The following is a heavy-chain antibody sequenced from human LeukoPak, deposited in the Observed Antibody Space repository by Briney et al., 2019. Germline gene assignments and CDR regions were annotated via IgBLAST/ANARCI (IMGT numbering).Heavy chain of an antibody. CDR3: AKDLGDNWFDP. CDR2: IWYDGSNK. CDR1: GFTFRSYG. J-gene: IGHJ5*02. Sequence: GGSLRLSCAASGFTFRSYGMHWVRQAPGKGLEWVAVIWYDGSNKYYADSVKGRFTISRDNSKNTLYLQMNSLRAEDTAVYYCAKDLGDNWFDPWGQGTLVTVSS. V-gene: IGHV3-33*06.